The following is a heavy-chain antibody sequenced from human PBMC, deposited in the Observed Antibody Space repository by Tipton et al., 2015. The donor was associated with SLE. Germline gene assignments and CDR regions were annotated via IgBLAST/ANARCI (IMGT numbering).Heavy chain of an antibody. CDR2: IYTSGST. V-gene: IGHV4-61*09. CDR1: GGSISSGSYY. J-gene: IGHJ4*02. Sequence: TLSLTCTVSGGSISSGSYYWCWIRQPAGKGLEWIGYIYTSGSTNYNPSLKSRVTISVDTSKNQFSLKLSSVTAADTAVYYCARDKDYWGQGTLVTVSS. CDR3: ARDKDY.